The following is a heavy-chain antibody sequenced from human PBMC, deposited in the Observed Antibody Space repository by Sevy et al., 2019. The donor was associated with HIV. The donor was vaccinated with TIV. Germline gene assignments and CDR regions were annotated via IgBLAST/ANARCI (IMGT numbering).Heavy chain of an antibody. J-gene: IGHJ6*02. Sequence: SETLSLTCAVYGGSFSGYYWSWIRQPPGKGLEWIGEINNSGSTNYNPSLKSRVTISVDTSKNQFSLKLSSVTAADTAVYYCASLAARRHQDYYYYGMDVWGQGTTVTVSS. V-gene: IGHV4-34*01. CDR1: GGSFSGYY. CDR2: INNSGST. CDR3: ASLAARRHQDYYYYGMDV. D-gene: IGHD6-6*01.